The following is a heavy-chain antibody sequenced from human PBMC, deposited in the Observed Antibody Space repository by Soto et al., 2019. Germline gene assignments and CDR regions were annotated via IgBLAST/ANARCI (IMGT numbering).Heavy chain of an antibody. V-gene: IGHV1-8*01. CDR2: MNPNSGNT. Sequence: ASVKVSCKASGYTFTSYDINWVRQATGQGLEWMGWMNPNSGNTGYAQKFQGRVTMTRNTSMSTAYMELRSLRSDDTAVYYCARNYPQDTAMVLGYYYYYYMGVWGKGTTVTVSS. D-gene: IGHD5-18*01. CDR1: GYTFTSYD. J-gene: IGHJ6*03. CDR3: ARNYPQDTAMVLGYYYYYYMGV.